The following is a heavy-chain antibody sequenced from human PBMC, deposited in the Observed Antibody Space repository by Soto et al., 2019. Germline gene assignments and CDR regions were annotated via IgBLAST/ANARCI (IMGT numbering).Heavy chain of an antibody. J-gene: IGHJ6*02. Sequence: PGGSLRLSCAASGFTFSSYAMSWVHQAPGKGLEWVSAISGSGGSTYYADSVKGRFTISRDNSKNTLYLQMNSLRAEDTAVYYCAKDLSSGYYYSYYYGMDVWGQGTTVTVSS. V-gene: IGHV3-23*01. CDR3: AKDLSSGYYYSYYYGMDV. D-gene: IGHD3-22*01. CDR2: ISGSGGST. CDR1: GFTFSSYA.